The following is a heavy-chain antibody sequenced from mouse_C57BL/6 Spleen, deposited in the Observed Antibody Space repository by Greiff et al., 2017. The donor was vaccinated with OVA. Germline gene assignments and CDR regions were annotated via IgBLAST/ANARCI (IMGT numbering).Heavy chain of an antibody. D-gene: IGHD2-4*01. CDR3: ARTGYYDYGYYFDY. J-gene: IGHJ2*01. CDR1: GYTFTSYW. Sequence: QVQLQQPGAELVMPGASVKLSCKASGYTFTSYWMHWVKQRPGQGLEWIGEIDPSDSYTTYNQKFKGKSTLTVDKSSSTAYMQLSSLTSEDSAVYYCARTGYYDYGYYFDYWGQGTTLTVSS. V-gene: IGHV1-69*01. CDR2: IDPSDSYT.